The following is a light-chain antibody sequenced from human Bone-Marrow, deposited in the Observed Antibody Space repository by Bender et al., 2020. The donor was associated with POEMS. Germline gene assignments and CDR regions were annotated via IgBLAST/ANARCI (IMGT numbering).Light chain of an antibody. V-gene: IGLV1-44*01. CDR3: CSYAGSNTLV. CDR1: GSNIGGYP. CDR2: TNN. Sequence: QSVLTQPPSVSGTPGQRVTISCSGSGSNIGGYPVNWYQQLPGTAPRLLIYTNNERPSGVSNRFSASKSGNTASLTISGLQAEDEADYHCCSYAGSNTLVFGGGTKLTVL. J-gene: IGLJ2*01.